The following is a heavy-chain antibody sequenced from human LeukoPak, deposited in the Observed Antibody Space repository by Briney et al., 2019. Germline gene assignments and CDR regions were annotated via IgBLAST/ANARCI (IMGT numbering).Heavy chain of an antibody. CDR1: GFTFSSYG. Sequence: PGGSLRLSCTASGFTFSSYGMSWVRQAPGKGLDWVSAVSSGGNSNYADSVTGRFTISRDNSKNTLYLQMNSLRAEDTAVYYCAREAPYLIRQQLVRLLDFWGQGTLVTVSS. V-gene: IGHV3-23*01. CDR2: VSSGGNS. CDR3: AREAPYLIRQQLVRLLDF. D-gene: IGHD1-1*01. J-gene: IGHJ4*02.